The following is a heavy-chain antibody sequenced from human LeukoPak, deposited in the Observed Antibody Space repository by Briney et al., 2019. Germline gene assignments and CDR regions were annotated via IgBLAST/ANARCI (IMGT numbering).Heavy chain of an antibody. Sequence: PGGSLRLSCAASGFPFSGHWMDWVRQAPGKGMEWVANTKQDGSEQYYADSVKGRFTISRDHAKNALYLQMNSLRAEDTAVYYCSRSLEYWGQGALVTVSS. CDR3: SRSLEY. J-gene: IGHJ4*02. CDR2: TKQDGSEQ. V-gene: IGHV3-7*01. CDR1: GFPFSGHW.